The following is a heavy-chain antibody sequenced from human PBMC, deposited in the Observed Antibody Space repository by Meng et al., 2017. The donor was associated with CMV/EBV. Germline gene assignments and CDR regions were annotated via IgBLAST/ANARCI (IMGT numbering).Heavy chain of an antibody. CDR3: AREGIVVVPASRYFDY. Sequence: GDISSGGYYWRWIRQHAGKGLEWIGYIYYSGSTYYNPSLKSRVTISVDTSKNQFSLKLSSVTAADTAVYYCAREGIVVVPASRYFDYWGQGTLVTVSS. D-gene: IGHD2-2*01. J-gene: IGHJ4*02. CDR1: GDISSGGYY. V-gene: IGHV4-31*02. CDR2: IYYSGST.